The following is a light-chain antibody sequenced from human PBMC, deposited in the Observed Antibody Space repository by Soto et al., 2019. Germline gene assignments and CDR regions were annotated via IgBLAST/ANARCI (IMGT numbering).Light chain of an antibody. Sequence: QSVLTQPPSASGSPGQSVTISCTGTSSDVGGYNYVSWYQQRPGKAPKLMIYGVDKRPSGLPDRFSGSKSGSTASLTVSGLQAEDEAHYYCSSYAGSNTVVFGGGTKLTVL. V-gene: IGLV2-8*01. CDR2: GVD. CDR1: SSDVGGYNY. J-gene: IGLJ2*01. CDR3: SSYAGSNTVV.